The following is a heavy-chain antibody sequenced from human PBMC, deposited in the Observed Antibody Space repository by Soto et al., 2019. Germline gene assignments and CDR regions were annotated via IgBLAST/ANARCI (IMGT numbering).Heavy chain of an antibody. D-gene: IGHD1-20*01. Sequence: GGSLRLSCAASGFTFSSYGMHWVRQAPGKGLEWVAVISYDGSNKYYADSVKGRFTISRDNSKNTLYLQMNSLRAEDTAVYYCAKDFVEASNNNWGQGTLVTVSS. J-gene: IGHJ4*02. CDR2: ISYDGSNK. V-gene: IGHV3-30*18. CDR1: GFTFSSYG. CDR3: AKDFVEASNNN.